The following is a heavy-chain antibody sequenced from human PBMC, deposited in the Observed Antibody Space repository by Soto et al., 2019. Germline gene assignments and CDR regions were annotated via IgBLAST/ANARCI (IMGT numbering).Heavy chain of an antibody. CDR2: INAGNGNT. J-gene: IGHJ4*02. Sequence: ASVKVSCKASGYTFTSYAMHWVRQAPGQRLEWMGWINAGNGNTKYSQKFQGRVTITRDTSASTAYMELSSLRSEDTAVYYCARDARITIFGVVIFPTYYFDYWGQGTLVTVSS. V-gene: IGHV1-3*01. D-gene: IGHD3-3*01. CDR1: GYTFTSYA. CDR3: ARDARITIFGVVIFPTYYFDY.